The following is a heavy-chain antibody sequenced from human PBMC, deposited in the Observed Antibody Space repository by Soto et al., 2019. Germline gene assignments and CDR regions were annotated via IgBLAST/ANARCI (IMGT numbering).Heavy chain of an antibody. CDR3: SFPFFFFGSVHSSPSFHY. CDR1: GFTFSSHA. CDR2: ISYSGTTT. V-gene: IGHV3-23*01. J-gene: IGHJ4*02. Sequence: GGSLRLSCAASGFTFSSHAMSWVRQAPGKGLEWVSAISYSGTTTYYAESVKGRFTISRDNSKNTLYLQMNSLRVEDTAIYYCSFPFFFFGSVHSSPSFHYPGQGSXVPVSS. D-gene: IGHD3-10*01.